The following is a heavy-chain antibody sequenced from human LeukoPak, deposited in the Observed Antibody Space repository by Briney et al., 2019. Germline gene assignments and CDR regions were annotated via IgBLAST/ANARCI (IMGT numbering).Heavy chain of an antibody. CDR1: GFTFNSYG. V-gene: IGHV3-30*02. Sequence: GGSLGLSCAASGFTFNSYGMHWVRQAPGKGLEWVAFIRYDGSNKYYADSVKGRFTISRDNSKNTLYLQMNSLRAEDTAVYYCAKLGAAARHYWGQGTLVTVSS. CDR3: AKLGAAARHY. D-gene: IGHD6-13*01. CDR2: IRYDGSNK. J-gene: IGHJ4*02.